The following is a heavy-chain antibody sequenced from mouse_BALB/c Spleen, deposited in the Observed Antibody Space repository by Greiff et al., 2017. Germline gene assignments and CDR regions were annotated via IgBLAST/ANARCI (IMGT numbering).Heavy chain of an antibody. CDR3: ARDSLHYYGYGFAY. CDR2: IRNKANGYTT. V-gene: IGHV7-3*02. Sequence: EVHLVESGGGLVQPGGSLRLSCATSGFTFTDYYMSWVRQPPGKALEWLGFIRNKANGYTTEYSASVKGRFTISRDNSQSILYLQMNTLRAEDSATYYCARDSLHYYGYGFAYWGQGTLVTVSA. D-gene: IGHD1-2*01. CDR1: GFTFTDYY. J-gene: IGHJ3*01.